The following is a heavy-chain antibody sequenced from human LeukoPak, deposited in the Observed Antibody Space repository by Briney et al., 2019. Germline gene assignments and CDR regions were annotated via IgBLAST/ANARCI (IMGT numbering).Heavy chain of an antibody. CDR3: AREIRETVITRHYYYGIDV. V-gene: IGHV3-13*01. D-gene: IGHD1-7*01. Sequence: GGSLRLSCAASGFTFSTYDMHWVRQVTGKGLEWVSAIGTADDTYYLGSVKGRFTISRENAKNVLYLQMSSLRAEDTAVYYCAREIRETVITRHYYYGIDVWGQGTTVTVSS. J-gene: IGHJ6*02. CDR2: IGTADDT. CDR1: GFTFSTYD.